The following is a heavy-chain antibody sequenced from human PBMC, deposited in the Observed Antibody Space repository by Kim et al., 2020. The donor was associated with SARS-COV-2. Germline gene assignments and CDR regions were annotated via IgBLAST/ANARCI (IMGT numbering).Heavy chain of an antibody. CDR2: VNPGGSDR. CDR3: ARDRGVPGPGNDFDV. V-gene: IGHV1-2*06. CDR1: GYIFTDPY. Sequence: ASVKVSCKASGYIFTDPYIHWVRQAPGQGLEWMGRVNPGGSDRYYAQKFRDRIVMTKDASINTAFMELSSLRSDDTAVYYCARDRGVPGPGNDFDVWGQGTMVTVSS. J-gene: IGHJ3*01. D-gene: IGHD3-10*01.